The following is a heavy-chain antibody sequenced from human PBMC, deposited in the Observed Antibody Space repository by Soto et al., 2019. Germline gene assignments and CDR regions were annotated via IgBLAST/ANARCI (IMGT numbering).Heavy chain of an antibody. CDR3: ASSRVHDSRAQIVVVTHYGMDV. V-gene: IGHV1-69*13. CDR1: GGTFSSYA. D-gene: IGHD2-21*02. Sequence: AASVKVSCKASGGTFSSYAISWVRQAPGQGLEWMGGIIPIFGTANYAQKFQGRVTITADESTSAAYMELSSLRSEDTAVYYCASSRVHDSRAQIVVVTHYGMDVWGQGTTVTVSS. CDR2: IIPIFGTA. J-gene: IGHJ6*02.